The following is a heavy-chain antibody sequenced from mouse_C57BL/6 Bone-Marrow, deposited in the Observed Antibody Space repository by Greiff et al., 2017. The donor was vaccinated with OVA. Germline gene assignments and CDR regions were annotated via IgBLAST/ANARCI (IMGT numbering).Heavy chain of an antibody. CDR1: GYTFTSYT. CDR2: INPSSGYT. Sequence: QVQLKESGAELARPGASVKMSCKASGYTFTSYTMHWVKQRPGQGLEWIGYINPSSGYTKYNQKFKDKATLTSDKSSSTAYMQLSSLTSEDSAVYYCARWGFYWYFDVWGTGTTVTVSS. J-gene: IGHJ1*03. V-gene: IGHV1-4*01. CDR3: ARWGFYWYFDV.